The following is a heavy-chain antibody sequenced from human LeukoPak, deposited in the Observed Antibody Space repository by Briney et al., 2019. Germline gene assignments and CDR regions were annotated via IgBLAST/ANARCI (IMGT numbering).Heavy chain of an antibody. CDR2: IYYSGST. V-gene: IGHV4-39*07. CDR1: GGSISSSSYY. J-gene: IGHJ6*03. CDR3: ARGRKRYHYYYYMDV. Sequence: ASETLSLTCTVSGGSISSSSYYWGWIRQPPGKGLEWIGSIYYSGSTNYNPSLKSRVTISVDTSKNQFSLKLSSVTAADTAVYYCARGRKRYHYYYYMDVWGKGTTVTVSS.